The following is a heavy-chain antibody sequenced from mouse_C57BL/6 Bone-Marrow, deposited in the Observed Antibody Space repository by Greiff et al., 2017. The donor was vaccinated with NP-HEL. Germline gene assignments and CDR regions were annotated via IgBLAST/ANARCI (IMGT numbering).Heavy chain of an antibody. V-gene: IGHV1-82*01. Sequence: VKLQESGPELVKPGASVKISCKASGYAFSSSWMNWVKQRPGKGLEWIGRIYPGDGDTNYNGKFKGKATLTADKSSSTAYMQLSSLTSEDSAVYFCATPYRGDYWGQGTTLTVSS. D-gene: IGHD2-10*01. CDR3: ATPYRGDY. J-gene: IGHJ2*01. CDR1: GYAFSSSW. CDR2: IYPGDGDT.